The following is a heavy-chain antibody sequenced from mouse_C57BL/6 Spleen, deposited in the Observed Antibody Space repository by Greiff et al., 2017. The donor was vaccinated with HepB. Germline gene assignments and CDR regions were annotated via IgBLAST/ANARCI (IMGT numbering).Heavy chain of an antibody. CDR1: GYTFTDYN. J-gene: IGHJ4*01. D-gene: IGHD1-1*01. Sequence: SGPELVKPGASVKMSCKASGYTFTDYNMHWVKQSHGKSLEGIGYINPNNGGTSYNQKFKGKAKLTVNKSSSTDYMELRSLTSEDSAVYYCARCGTTVAYYAMDDWGQGTSVTVAS. V-gene: IGHV1-22*01. CDR3: ARCGTTVAYYAMDD. CDR2: INPNNGGT.